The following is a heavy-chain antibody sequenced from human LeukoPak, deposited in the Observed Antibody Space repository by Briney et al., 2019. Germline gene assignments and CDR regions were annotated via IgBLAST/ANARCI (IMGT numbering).Heavy chain of an antibody. J-gene: IGHJ4*02. CDR3: ARDTSIAAGLLNY. D-gene: IGHD6-13*01. V-gene: IGHV3-7*01. CDR1: GFTFSTFL. Sequence: WWSLRLSCAASGFTFSTFLMSWVRQAPGKGLDGVANIKQDGSEKYYVDSVKGRFTISRDNAKNSLYLQMNSLRAEDTAVYYCARDTSIAAGLLNYWGQGTLVTVSS. CDR2: IKQDGSEK.